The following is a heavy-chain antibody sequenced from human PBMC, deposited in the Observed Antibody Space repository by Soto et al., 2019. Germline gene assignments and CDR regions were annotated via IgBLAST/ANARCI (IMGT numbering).Heavy chain of an antibody. CDR3: VRPRPSGENYGMDV. D-gene: IGHD3-16*01. Sequence: RESLTLSCVASGLTVSHKYMSWVRQAPEMGLEWVSILYTEGTTYYSDSVKGRFTISRDSSKNTLFLQMDSLRAEDTAVYYCVRPRPSGENYGMDVWGQGTTVTVSS. CDR1: GLTVSHKY. J-gene: IGHJ6*02. V-gene: IGHV3-53*01. CDR2: LYTEGTT.